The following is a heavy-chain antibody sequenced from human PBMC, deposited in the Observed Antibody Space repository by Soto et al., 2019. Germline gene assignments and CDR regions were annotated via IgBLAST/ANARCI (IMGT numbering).Heavy chain of an antibody. CDR3: TRDSSRESSARGWFDP. D-gene: IGHD6-25*01. CDR2: ISSNSAYI. J-gene: IGHJ5*02. V-gene: IGHV3-21*01. CDR1: GFAFRSFT. Sequence: GGSLRLSCAASGFAFRSFTMNWVRQAPGKGLEWVSTISSNSAYIYYTDALRGRFTISRDNAKNSLHLQMKSLRAKDTDVYYCTRDSSRESSARGWFDPWGPGTLVTVSS.